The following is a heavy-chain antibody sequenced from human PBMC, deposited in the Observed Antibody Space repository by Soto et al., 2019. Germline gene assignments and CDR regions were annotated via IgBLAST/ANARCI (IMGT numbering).Heavy chain of an antibody. D-gene: IGHD3-10*01. J-gene: IGHJ4*02. Sequence: GGSLRLSCAASGFTVSSNYMSWVRQAPGKGLEWVSVIYSGGSTYYADSVKGRFTISRDNSKNTLYLQMNSLRAEDTAVYYCARGPGFGEFNFDYWGQGTLVTVSS. CDR2: IYSGGST. CDR3: ARGPGFGEFNFDY. V-gene: IGHV3-53*01. CDR1: GFTVSSNY.